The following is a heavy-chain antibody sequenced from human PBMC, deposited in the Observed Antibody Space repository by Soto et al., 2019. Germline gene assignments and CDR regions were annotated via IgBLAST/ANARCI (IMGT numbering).Heavy chain of an antibody. CDR3: ARDVAAADY. V-gene: IGHV1-3*05. CDR2: INAGNGNR. D-gene: IGHD6-13*01. CDR1: GYTFTSYA. Sequence: QVQLVQSGAEEKKPGASVKVSCKASGYTFTSYAMHWVRQAPGQRLEWMGWINAGNGNRKYSQKFQGRVTITRDTTATTAYMELSSLRHEDTAVYYWARDVAAADYWGQGTLVTVSS. J-gene: IGHJ4*02.